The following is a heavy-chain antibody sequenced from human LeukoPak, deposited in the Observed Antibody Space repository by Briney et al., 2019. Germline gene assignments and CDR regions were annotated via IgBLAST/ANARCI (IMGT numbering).Heavy chain of an antibody. Sequence: GASVKVSCKASGYIFTGYGFTWVRQAPGQGLEWMGWISAYSDNANYAQNLQGRVTMTTDTSTSTAYMELRSLRSDDTAVYYCARTTAWARTKVDYWGQGTLVTVSS. V-gene: IGHV1-18*01. CDR1: GYIFTGYG. CDR2: ISAYSDNA. CDR3: ARTTAWARTKVDY. D-gene: IGHD1-14*01. J-gene: IGHJ4*02.